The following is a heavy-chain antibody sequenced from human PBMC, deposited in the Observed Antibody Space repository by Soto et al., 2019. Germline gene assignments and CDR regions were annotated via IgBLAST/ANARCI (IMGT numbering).Heavy chain of an antibody. Sequence: QVQLVQPGAEVRKPGASVKVSCKASGDIFTNFDFNWVRQATGQGLEWIGWMRANSGDTGHDQKFQGRVRMTRDTSMSTAYMELSSLRAEDTAVYYCARYIYGQGVQAWGQGTL. CDR1: GDIFTNFD. CDR2: MRANSGDT. CDR3: ARYIYGQGVQA. J-gene: IGHJ5*02. D-gene: IGHD3-3*02. V-gene: IGHV1-8*01.